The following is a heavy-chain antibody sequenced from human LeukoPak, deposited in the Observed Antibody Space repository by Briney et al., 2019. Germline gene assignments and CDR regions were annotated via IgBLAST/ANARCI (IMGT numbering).Heavy chain of an antibody. D-gene: IGHD2/OR15-2a*01. CDR2: IFHTGTT. CDR3: ARLTPTTLSLYYYYMDV. V-gene: IGHV4-4*02. CDR1: GGSISSSNW. Sequence: SGTLSLTCAVSGGSISSSNWWSWVRQPPGQGLEWIGRIFHTGTTDYKTSLKGRVTISVDKSKNQFSLKLTSVTAADTAVYYCARLTPTTLSLYYYYMDVWGKGTTVTVSS. J-gene: IGHJ6*03.